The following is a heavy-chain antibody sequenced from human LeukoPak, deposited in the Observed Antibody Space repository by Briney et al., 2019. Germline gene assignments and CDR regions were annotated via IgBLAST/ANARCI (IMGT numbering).Heavy chain of an antibody. V-gene: IGHV4-59*08. CDR3: ARFYGYSSSYRWFDP. Sequence: SETLSLTCTVSGGSISSYYWSWIRQPPGKGLEWIGYIYYSGSTNYNPSLKRRVTISVDTSKNQFSLKLSSVTAADTAVYYCARFYGYSSSYRWFDPWGQGTLVTVSS. J-gene: IGHJ5*02. D-gene: IGHD6-13*01. CDR2: IYYSGST. CDR1: GGSISSYY.